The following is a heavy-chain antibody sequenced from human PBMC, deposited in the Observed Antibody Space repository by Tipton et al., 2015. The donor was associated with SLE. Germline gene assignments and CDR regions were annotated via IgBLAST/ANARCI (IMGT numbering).Heavy chain of an antibody. CDR1: GFTFDDYA. D-gene: IGHD3-16*01. CDR3: AKDLTNWGNAFDI. J-gene: IGHJ3*02. Sequence: SLRLSCAASGFTFDDYAMHWVREAPGKGLEWISSITWNSDTIAYADSVKGRFTISRDNAKNSLYLQMNSLRAEDTALYCCAKDLTNWGNAFDIWGQGTMVTVSS. CDR2: ITWNSDTI. V-gene: IGHV3-9*01.